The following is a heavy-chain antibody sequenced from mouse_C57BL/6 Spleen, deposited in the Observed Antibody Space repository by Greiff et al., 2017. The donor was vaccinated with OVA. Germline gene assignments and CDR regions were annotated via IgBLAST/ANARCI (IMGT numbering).Heavy chain of an antibody. CDR1: GFTFSDYG. D-gene: IGHD5-1*01. V-gene: IGHV5-17*01. CDR2: ISSGSSTI. J-gene: IGHJ4*01. Sequence: EVNVVESGGGLVKPGGSLKLSCAASGFTFSDYGMHWVRQAPEKGLEWVAYISSGSSTIYYADTVKGRFTISRDNAKNTLFLQMTSLRSEDTAMYYCAVPHYYAMDYWGQGTSVTVSS. CDR3: AVPHYYAMDY.